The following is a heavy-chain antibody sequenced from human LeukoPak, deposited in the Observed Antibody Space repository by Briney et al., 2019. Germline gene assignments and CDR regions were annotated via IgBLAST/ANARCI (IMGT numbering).Heavy chain of an antibody. V-gene: IGHV3-21*01. D-gene: IGHD2-2*01. CDR1: GFTFSSYS. CDR2: ISSSSSYI. CDR3: ARTEGYCSSTSCYFYLDY. Sequence: GGSLRLSCAASGFTFSSYSMNWVRQAPGKGLEWVSSISSSSSYIYYADSVKGRFTISRDNAKNSLYLQMNSLRAEDTAVYYCARTEGYCSSTSCYFYLDYWGQGTLVTVSS. J-gene: IGHJ4*02.